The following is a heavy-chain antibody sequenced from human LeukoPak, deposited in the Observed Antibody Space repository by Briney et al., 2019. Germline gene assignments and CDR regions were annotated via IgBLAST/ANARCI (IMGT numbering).Heavy chain of an antibody. CDR2: INHSGST. Sequence: SETLSLTCAVYGGSFRGYYWSWIRQPPGKGLEWIGEINHSGSTNYNPSLKSRVTISVDTSKNQFSLKLSSVTAADTAVYYCARARRLRWRYYYYGMDVWGQGTTVTVSS. J-gene: IGHJ6*02. D-gene: IGHD4-23*01. CDR1: GGSFRGYY. V-gene: IGHV4-34*01. CDR3: ARARRLRWRYYYYGMDV.